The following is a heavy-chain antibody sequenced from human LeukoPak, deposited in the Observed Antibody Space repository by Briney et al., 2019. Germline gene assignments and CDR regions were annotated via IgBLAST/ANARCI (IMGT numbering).Heavy chain of an antibody. CDR3: AKYYGSGRSFDY. CDR2: ISSSSSYI. Sequence: PGGSLRLSCAASGFTFSSYTMKWVRQAPGKGLEWVSSISSSSSYIYYADSVKGRFTISRDNAKNSLFLQMNSLRAEDTAVYYCAKYYGSGRSFDYWGQGTLVTVSS. V-gene: IGHV3-21*01. CDR1: GFTFSSYT. J-gene: IGHJ4*02. D-gene: IGHD3-10*01.